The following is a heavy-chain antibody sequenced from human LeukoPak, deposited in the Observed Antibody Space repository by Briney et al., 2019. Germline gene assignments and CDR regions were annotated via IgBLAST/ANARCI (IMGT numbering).Heavy chain of an antibody. D-gene: IGHD3-10*01. CDR1: GFTFNNYA. V-gene: IGHV3-23*01. CDR3: AKDNYYYGSGPIYY. J-gene: IGHJ4*02. CDR2: ITGSGGDT. Sequence: PGGSLRLSCAASGFTFNNYAMSWVRQAPGKGLEWVSAITGSGGDTYHADSVKGRLTISRDNSKNTLYLQMNSLRAEDTAVYYCAKDNYYYGSGPIYYCGQGTLVTVSS.